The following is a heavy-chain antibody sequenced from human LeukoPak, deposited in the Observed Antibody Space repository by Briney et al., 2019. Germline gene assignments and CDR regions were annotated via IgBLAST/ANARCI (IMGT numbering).Heavy chain of an antibody. CDR3: ARAPMSYDSSGFGGAFDI. J-gene: IGHJ3*02. D-gene: IGHD3-22*01. CDR1: GFTFSNYA. V-gene: IGHV3-30-3*01. CDR2: ISYYGTNK. Sequence: GRSLRLSCAASGFTFSNYAMHWVRQAPGKGLEWVAVISYYGTNKYYADSVKGRFTISRDNSKNTMYLQMNSLRAEDTAMYYCARAPMSYDSSGFGGAFDIWGQGTMVTVSS.